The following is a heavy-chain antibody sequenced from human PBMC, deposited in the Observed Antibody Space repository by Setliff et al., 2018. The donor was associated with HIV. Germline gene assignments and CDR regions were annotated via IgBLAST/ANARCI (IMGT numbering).Heavy chain of an antibody. V-gene: IGHV4-34*01. Sequence: PSETLSLTCGVYGGSFSAYYWTWIRQPPGKGLEWIGEISHGGSTSYNPSLKSRVTISLDTSKNQFSLKLTSVTSADTAVYYCARLGEFWSQGSLVTVSS. CDR1: GGSFSAYY. CDR2: ISHGGST. J-gene: IGHJ4*02. D-gene: IGHD3-16*01. CDR3: ARLGEF.